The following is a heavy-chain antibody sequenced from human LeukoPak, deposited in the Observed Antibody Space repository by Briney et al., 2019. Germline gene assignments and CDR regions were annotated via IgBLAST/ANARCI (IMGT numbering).Heavy chain of an antibody. CDR2: IYYSGST. V-gene: IGHV4-59*08. D-gene: IGHD4-4*01. CDR1: GGSISSYY. J-gene: IGHJ4*02. Sequence: PSETLSLTCTVSGGSISSYYWSWIRQPPGKGLEWIGYIYYSGSTNYNPSLKSRVTISVDTSKNQFSLKLSSVTAADTAVYYCATTLQNNPWYFDYWGQGTLVTVSS. CDR3: ATTLQNNPWYFDY.